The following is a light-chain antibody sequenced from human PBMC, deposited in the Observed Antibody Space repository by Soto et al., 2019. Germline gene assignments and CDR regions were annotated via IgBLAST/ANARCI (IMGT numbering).Light chain of an antibody. CDR2: DAS. Sequence: EIVMTQSPASLSVSPGERATLSCRASRSISKNLAWYQQKPGQSPRFLIYDASTRATGIPARFSGSGSGTDFTLTISSLQSEDSAVYYCQQYGSSPTWTFGQGTKVEIK. CDR3: QQYGSSPTWT. J-gene: IGKJ1*01. CDR1: RSISKN. V-gene: IGKV3-15*01.